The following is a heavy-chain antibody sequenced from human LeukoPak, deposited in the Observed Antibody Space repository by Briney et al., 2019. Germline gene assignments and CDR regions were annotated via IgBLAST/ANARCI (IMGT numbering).Heavy chain of an antibody. D-gene: IGHD4-23*01. Sequence: SETLSLTCTVSGGSISSSSYYWGWIRQPPGKGLEWIGSIYYSGSTYYNPSLKSRVTISVDTSKNQFSLKLSSVTAADTAVYYCARDAVVTPPSWFEPWGQGTLVTVSS. J-gene: IGHJ5*02. CDR3: ARDAVVTPPSWFEP. V-gene: IGHV4-39*02. CDR1: GGSISSSSYY. CDR2: IYYSGST.